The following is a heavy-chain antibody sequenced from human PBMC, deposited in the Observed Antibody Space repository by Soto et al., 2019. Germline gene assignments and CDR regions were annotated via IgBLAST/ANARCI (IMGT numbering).Heavy chain of an antibody. Sequence: SETLSLTCAVYGGSFSGYYWSWIRQPPGKGLEWIGEINHSGSTNYNPSLKSRVTISVDTSKNQLSLKLSSVTAADTAVYYCARTIAAAGCLDVWGQGTTVTVSS. D-gene: IGHD6-13*01. V-gene: IGHV4-34*01. J-gene: IGHJ6*02. CDR3: ARTIAAAGCLDV. CDR2: INHSGST. CDR1: GGSFSGYY.